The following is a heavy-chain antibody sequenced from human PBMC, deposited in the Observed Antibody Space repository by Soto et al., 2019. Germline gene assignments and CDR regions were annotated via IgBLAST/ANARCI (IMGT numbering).Heavy chain of an antibody. V-gene: IGHV5-51*01. J-gene: IGHJ6*02. CDR3: ARVGVATSGNYYNYGMDV. CDR2: IYPGDSDT. Sequence: GESLKISCKGSGYSFTNYWIGWVRQMPGKGLEWMGIIYPGDSDTRYSPSFQGQVTISADKSISTAYLQWSSLKAWDTAMYYCARVGVATSGNYYNYGMDVWGQGTTVTVS. D-gene: IGHD5-12*01. CDR1: GYSFTNYW.